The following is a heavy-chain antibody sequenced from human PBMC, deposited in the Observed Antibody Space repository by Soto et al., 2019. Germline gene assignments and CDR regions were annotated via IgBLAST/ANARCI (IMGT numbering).Heavy chain of an antibody. D-gene: IGHD5-12*01. CDR1: GFTFSSYG. V-gene: IGHV3-30*18. CDR2: ISYDGSNK. J-gene: IGHJ4*02. CDR3: AKDQTGGDGYNFDY. Sequence: AGGSLRLSCAASGFTFSSYGMHWVRQAPGKGLEWVAVISYDGSNKYYADSVKGRFTTSRDNSKNTLYLQMNSLRAEDTAVYYCAKDQTGGDGYNFDYWGQGTLVTVSS.